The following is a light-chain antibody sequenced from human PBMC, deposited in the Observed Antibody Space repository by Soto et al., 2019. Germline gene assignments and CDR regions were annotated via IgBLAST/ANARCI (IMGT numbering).Light chain of an antibody. CDR2: GAS. V-gene: IGKV3-20*01. J-gene: IGKJ4*01. Sequence: SVWTQSSGTLSLSPGARATLSCRASQSVSSSFLAWYQQKPGQAPRLLIYGASSRATGIPDRFSGSGSGTDFTLTISRLDPEDFAVYYCQQYGSSPLTSGGGTKVDIK. CDR1: QSVSSSF. CDR3: QQYGSSPLT.